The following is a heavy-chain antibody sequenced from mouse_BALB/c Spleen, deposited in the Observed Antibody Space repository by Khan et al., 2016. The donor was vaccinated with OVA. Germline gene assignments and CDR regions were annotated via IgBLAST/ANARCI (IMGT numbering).Heavy chain of an antibody. Sequence: VQLKESGPGLVKPSQSLSLTCTVTGYSITSGYAWNWIRQFPGNKLEWMGYISYSGVTSYTPSLTSRISITRDPSKNQFFLQLNSVTTEDTATYYCARGNYYGYYFDYWGQGTTLTVSS. D-gene: IGHD1-1*01. V-gene: IGHV3-2*02. CDR3: ARGNYYGYYFDY. CDR1: GYSITSGYA. CDR2: ISYSGVT. J-gene: IGHJ2*01.